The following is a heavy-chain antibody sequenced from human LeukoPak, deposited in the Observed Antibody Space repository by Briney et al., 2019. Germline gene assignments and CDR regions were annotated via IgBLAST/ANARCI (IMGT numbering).Heavy chain of an antibody. V-gene: IGHV3-30*04. D-gene: IGHD3-10*01. CDR2: ISNDGTYK. Sequence: LPGGSLRLSCAASGFTFSSYAMHWVRQAPDKGLEYVAVISNDGTYKYYGASVKGRFTISRDNSKNTLYLQMDSLRSEDTAVYSCTRKSGGSQRKMDDWFDPWGQGTLVIVSS. CDR1: GFTFSSYA. J-gene: IGHJ5*02. CDR3: TRKSGGSQRKMDDWFDP.